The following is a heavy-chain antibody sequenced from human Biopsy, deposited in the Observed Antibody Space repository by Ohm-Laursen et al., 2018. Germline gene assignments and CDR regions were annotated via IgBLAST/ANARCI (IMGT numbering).Heavy chain of an antibody. V-gene: IGHV1-8*01. J-gene: IGHJ4*02. D-gene: IGHD6-13*01. Sequence: ASVKVSCKASGYTFTNFAINWVRQAPGQGPGWMGWVYPNSGNTGYAQKFQGRAAMTRSTSISTAYLELSSLTSEATAVYYCAREPFGQQLGPFDYWGQGALVIVSS. CDR3: AREPFGQQLGPFDY. CDR1: GYTFTNFA. CDR2: VYPNSGNT.